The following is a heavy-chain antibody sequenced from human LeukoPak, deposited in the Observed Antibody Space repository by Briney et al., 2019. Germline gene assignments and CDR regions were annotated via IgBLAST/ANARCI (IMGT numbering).Heavy chain of an antibody. V-gene: IGHV3-21*01. CDR2: ITSSSTYI. CDR1: GFTFSSYS. J-gene: IGHJ1*01. Sequence: PGGSLRLSCAASGFTFSSYSMNWVRQAPGKGLEWVSSITSSSTYIYYADSVKGRFTISRDNAKNSLYLQMNSLRAEDTAVYYCARGSGSYLFQHWGQGTLVTVSS. D-gene: IGHD1-26*01. CDR3: ARGSGSYLFQH.